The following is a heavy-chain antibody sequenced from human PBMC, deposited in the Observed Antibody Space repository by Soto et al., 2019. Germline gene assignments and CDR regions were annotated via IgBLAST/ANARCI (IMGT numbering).Heavy chain of an antibody. CDR3: AREGSYRSYYFDY. CDR2: IKQDGSER. V-gene: IGHV3-7*01. CDR1: GFTFRNYL. J-gene: IGHJ4*02. Sequence: PGGSLRLSCAASGFTFRNYLMSWVRQAPGKGLEWVANIKQDGSERYYVDSVKGRFTISRDNAKNSLDLQMNSLRAEDTAVYYCAREGSYRSYYFDYWGQGTLVTVSS. D-gene: IGHD3-16*02.